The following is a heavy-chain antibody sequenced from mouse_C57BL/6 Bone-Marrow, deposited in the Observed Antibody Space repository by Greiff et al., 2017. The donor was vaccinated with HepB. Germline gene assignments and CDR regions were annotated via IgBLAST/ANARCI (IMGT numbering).Heavy chain of an antibody. CDR3: AREYSKFAY. CDR2: ISGGGGNT. Sequence: EVQRVESGGGLVKPGGSLKLSCAASGFTFSSYTMSWVRQTPEKRLEWVATISGGGGNTYYPDSVKGRFTISRDNAKNTLYLQMSSLRSEDTALYYCAREYSKFAYWGQGTLVTVSA. D-gene: IGHD2-5*01. CDR1: GFTFSSYT. J-gene: IGHJ3*01. V-gene: IGHV5-9*01.